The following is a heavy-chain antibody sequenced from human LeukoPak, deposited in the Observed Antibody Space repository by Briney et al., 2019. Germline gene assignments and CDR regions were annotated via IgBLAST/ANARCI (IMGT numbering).Heavy chain of an antibody. D-gene: IGHD2-15*01. Sequence: GGCLRLSCAASGFTFSSYTMNWVRQAPGKGLEWVSSISGTSGYIYYADSVKGRFTISRDNAKNSLYLQMNSLRAEDTAVYYCAKAVCSGGSCYSGYYYGMDVWGQGTTVTVSS. CDR1: GFTFSSYT. CDR3: AKAVCSGGSCYSGYYYGMDV. J-gene: IGHJ6*02. CDR2: ISGTSGYI. V-gene: IGHV3-21*01.